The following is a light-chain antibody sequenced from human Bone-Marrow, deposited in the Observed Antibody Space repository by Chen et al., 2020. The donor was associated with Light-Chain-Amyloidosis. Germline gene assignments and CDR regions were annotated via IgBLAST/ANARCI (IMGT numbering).Light chain of an antibody. J-gene: IGLJ1*01. CDR3: YSYVGSSTYV. CDR1: SSDVGGYNL. V-gene: IGLV2-23*02. CDR2: DVT. Sequence: QSALTQPASVSGSPGQSITISCPGTSSDVGGYNLVSWYQQHPGKAPKLMIYDVTQRPSGVSNRFSGSKSGNTASLTISGLQAEDEADYYCYSYVGSSTYVFGSGTKVTVL.